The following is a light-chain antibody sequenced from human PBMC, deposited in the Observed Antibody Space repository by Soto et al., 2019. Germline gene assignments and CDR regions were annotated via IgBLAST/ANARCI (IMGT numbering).Light chain of an antibody. J-gene: IGLJ2*01. CDR2: EVS. CDR1: SSDIGKYNY. V-gene: IGLV2-14*01. Sequence: QSVLTQPASVSGSPGQSITISCTGTSSDIGKYNYVSWFQQHPAKAPKLIIFEVSTWPSGVSNRFSGSKSGNTASLTISGLQAEDEADYYCSSYTGSNINTVVFGGGTKLTVL. CDR3: SSYTGSNINTVV.